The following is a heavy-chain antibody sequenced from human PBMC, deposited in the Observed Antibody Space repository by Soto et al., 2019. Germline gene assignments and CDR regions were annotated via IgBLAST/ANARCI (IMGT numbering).Heavy chain of an antibody. CDR1: GDYISSYY. J-gene: IGHJ4*02. D-gene: IGHD6-19*01. Sequence: QVQLQESGPGLVKPSETLSLTCTVSGDYISSYYWSWIRQPPGKGLEWIAYIYYSGNTNYNPSLKSRVPISVDTSRTQFPLTLSSGTAAAPAVYSGAGSRSGWNWDSWGREPWSPSPQ. V-gene: IGHV4-59*01. CDR3: AGSRSGWNWDS. CDR2: IYYSGNT.